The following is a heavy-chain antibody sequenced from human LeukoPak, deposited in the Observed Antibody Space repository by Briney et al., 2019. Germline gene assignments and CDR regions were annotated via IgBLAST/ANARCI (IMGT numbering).Heavy chain of an antibody. Sequence: PGGSLRLSCAASGFTVSSNYMSWVRQAPGKGLEWVSIIYSGGSTFYAESEKGRFTISRDTSRNTLYLQMNSLRTEDTAVYYCAREGGTYYFDYWGQGTLVTVSS. J-gene: IGHJ4*02. CDR1: GFTVSSNY. CDR3: AREGGTYYFDY. D-gene: IGHD1-26*01. CDR2: IYSGGST. V-gene: IGHV3-66*02.